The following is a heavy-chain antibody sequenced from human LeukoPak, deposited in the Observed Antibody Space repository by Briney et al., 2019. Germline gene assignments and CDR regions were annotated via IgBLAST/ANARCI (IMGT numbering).Heavy chain of an antibody. CDR3: AELGITMIGGV. J-gene: IGHJ6*04. CDR2: ISSSGSTI. Sequence: PGGSPRLSCAASGFTFSNAWMNWVRQAPGKGLEWVSYISSSGSTIYYADSVKGRFTISRDNAKNSLYLQMNSLRAEDTAVYYCAELGITMIGGVWGKGTTVAISS. D-gene: IGHD3-10*02. V-gene: IGHV3-48*04. CDR1: GFTFSNAW.